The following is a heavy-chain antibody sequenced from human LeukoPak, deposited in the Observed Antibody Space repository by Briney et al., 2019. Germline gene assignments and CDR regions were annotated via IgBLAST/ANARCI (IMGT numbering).Heavy chain of an antibody. CDR1: GFTFSSYS. J-gene: IGHJ4*02. CDR3: AREGGLNYYGSGVDY. V-gene: IGHV3-21*01. Sequence: GGSLRLSCAASGFTFSSYSMNWVRQAPGKGLEWVSSISSSSSYIYYADSVKGRFTISRDNAKNSLYLQMNSLRAEDTAVYYCAREGGLNYYGSGVDYWGQGTLVTVSS. D-gene: IGHD3-10*01. CDR2: ISSSSSYI.